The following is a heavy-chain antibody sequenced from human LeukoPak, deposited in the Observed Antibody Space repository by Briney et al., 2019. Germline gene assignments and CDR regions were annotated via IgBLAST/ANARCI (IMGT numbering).Heavy chain of an antibody. CDR3: AREVPGGSSWFDY. CDR2: INSDGNST. CDR1: GFTFSSYW. V-gene: IGHV3-74*01. Sequence: GGSLRLSCAASGFTFSSYWMHWVRQAPGKGLVWVSRINSDGNSTYYADPVKGRFTISRDNAKNTLYLQMNSLRAEDTAVYYCAREVPGGSSWFDYWGQGTLVTVSS. J-gene: IGHJ4*02. D-gene: IGHD6-13*01.